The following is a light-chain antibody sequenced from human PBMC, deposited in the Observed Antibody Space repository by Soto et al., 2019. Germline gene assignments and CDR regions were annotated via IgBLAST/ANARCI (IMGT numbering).Light chain of an antibody. CDR1: SSDVGAYNY. CDR3: SSYAGSNWV. CDR2: EVS. V-gene: IGLV2-8*01. J-gene: IGLJ3*02. Sequence: QSALTQHPSASGSPGQSVTMSCSGTSSDVGAYNYVSWYQQHPGKAPKRIIFEVSKRPSGVPDRFSGSKSGNTASLTVSGLQAEDEADYYCSSYAGSNWVFGGGTKLTVL.